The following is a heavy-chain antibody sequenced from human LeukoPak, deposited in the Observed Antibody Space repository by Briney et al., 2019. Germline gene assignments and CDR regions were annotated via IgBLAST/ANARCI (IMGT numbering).Heavy chain of an antibody. J-gene: IGHJ4*02. D-gene: IGHD2-15*01. Sequence: GGSLRLSCAASGVTFSSYGMSWVRQAPGKGLEWVSGINDSGGTTYSADSVKGRFTISRDNSMNTLYLQMNSLRTEDTAVYYCAKDSSASFFCGGGTCYSNYWGQGTLVTVSS. CDR1: GVTFSSYG. CDR2: INDSGGTT. CDR3: AKDSSASFFCGGGTCYSNY. V-gene: IGHV3-23*01.